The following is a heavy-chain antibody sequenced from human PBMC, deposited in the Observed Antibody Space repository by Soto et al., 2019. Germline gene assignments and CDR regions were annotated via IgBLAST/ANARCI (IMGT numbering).Heavy chain of an antibody. CDR1: GFIFRNAW. J-gene: IGHJ5*02. CDR2: IKSISSGVTT. CDR3: TSEKGWRQSPLDP. D-gene: IGHD4-4*01. V-gene: IGHV3-15*01. Sequence: GGSLRLSCAASGFIFRNAWMSWVRQAPGKGLEWVGRIKSISSGVTTDYAAPVEGRVTITRDDSKSILYLQMTSLTVEDTAVYFCTSEKGWRQSPLDPWGQGALVTVSS.